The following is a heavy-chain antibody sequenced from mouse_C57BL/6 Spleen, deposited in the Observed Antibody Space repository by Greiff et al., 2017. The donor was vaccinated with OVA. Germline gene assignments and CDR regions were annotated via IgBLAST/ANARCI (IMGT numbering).Heavy chain of an antibody. CDR2: IRNKANGYTT. D-gene: IGHD2-4*01. CDR3: ARSYDYGAWFAY. CDR1: GFTFTDYY. J-gene: IGHJ3*01. Sequence: EVNVVESGGGLVQPGGSLSLSCAASGFTFTDYYMSWVRQPPGKALEWLGFIRNKANGYTTEYSASVKGRFTISRDNSQSILYLQMNALRAEDSATYYCARSYDYGAWFAYWGQGTLVTVSA. V-gene: IGHV7-3*01.